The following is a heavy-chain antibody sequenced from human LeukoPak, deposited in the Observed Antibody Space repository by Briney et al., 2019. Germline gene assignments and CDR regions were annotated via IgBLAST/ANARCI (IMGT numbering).Heavy chain of an antibody. D-gene: IGHD6-13*01. CDR1: GLTFSSYA. J-gene: IGHJ4*02. CDR2: IQYDGSNN. V-gene: IGHV3-30*02. Sequence: PGGSLRLSWAAYGLTFSSYAMHWVRQAPGKGLEWESFIQYDGSNNYYADSVKGRFTISRDNSKHTLYLQMNRLRADDTAVYYCAKDQGSSDWYYFDYWGEGTLVSVFS. CDR3: AKDQGSSDWYYFDY.